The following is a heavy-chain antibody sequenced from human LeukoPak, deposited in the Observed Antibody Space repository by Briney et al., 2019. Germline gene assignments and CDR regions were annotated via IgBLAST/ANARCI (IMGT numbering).Heavy chain of an antibody. D-gene: IGHD3-10*01. V-gene: IGHV3-7*01. CDR2: IKQDGSEK. Sequence: GGSLRLSCAASGFTFSSYWMSWVRQAPGKGLEWVVNIKQDGSEKYYVDSGKGRFTISRDNVKNSLYLQMNSLRAEDTAVYYCVRTRRGRITMVRGVPHYLDYWGQGTLVTVSS. CDR3: VRTRRGRITMVRGVPHYLDY. CDR1: GFTFSSYW. J-gene: IGHJ4*02.